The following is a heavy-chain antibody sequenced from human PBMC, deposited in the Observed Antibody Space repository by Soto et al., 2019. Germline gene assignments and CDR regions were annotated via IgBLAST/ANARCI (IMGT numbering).Heavy chain of an antibody. CDR2: IYCNDGT. Sequence: GVGWRRQPPGGALEWLAIIYCNDGTSISPSLQSRLTISKDTYKNHVVLSLTNMEPLDTATYYCTRKNRGSHCSFDLRGPGTQVIVSP. V-gene: IGHV2-5*01. CDR1: G. CDR3: TRKNRGSHCSFDL. J-gene: IGHJ5*02. D-gene: IGHD2-21*01.